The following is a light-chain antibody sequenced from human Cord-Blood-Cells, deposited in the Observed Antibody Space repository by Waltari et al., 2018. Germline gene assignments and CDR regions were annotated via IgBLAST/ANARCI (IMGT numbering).Light chain of an antibody. V-gene: IGKV2-28*01. J-gene: IGKJ1*01. Sequence: DIVITQSPLSLPVTPGEPASISCRSSHSLLHSNGYNYLDWYLQKPGQSPQLLIYLGSNRASGVPDRFSGSGSGTDFTLKISRVEAEDVGVYYCMQALQTPWTFGQGTKVEIK. CDR3: MQALQTPWT. CDR1: HSLLHSNGYNY. CDR2: LGS.